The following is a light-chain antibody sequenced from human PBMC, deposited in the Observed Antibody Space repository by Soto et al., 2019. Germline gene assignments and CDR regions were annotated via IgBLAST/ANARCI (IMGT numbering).Light chain of an antibody. CDR2: AAS. CDR3: QQTDSSVWT. CDR1: QSITNC. J-gene: IGKJ1*01. Sequence: DIQITQSPSSLSSSVLERFTITCRASQSITNCLNWYQQKPGKAPNLLIYAASTLQSGVPSRFSGSGSGTDFTLTISSLQPEDFATYYCQQTDSSVWTFGQGTKVDIK. V-gene: IGKV1-39*01.